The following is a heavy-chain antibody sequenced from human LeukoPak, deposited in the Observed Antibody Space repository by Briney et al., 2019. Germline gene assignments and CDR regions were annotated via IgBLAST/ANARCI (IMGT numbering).Heavy chain of an antibody. D-gene: IGHD5-18*01. V-gene: IGHV3-23*01. Sequence: GGSLRLSCAAPGFTFSSYAMSWVRQAPGKGLEWVSANSGSGGSTYYADSVKGRFTISRDNSKNTLYLQMNSLRAEDTAVYYCAKDGLVTAMVPTPDYWGQGTLVTVSS. CDR3: AKDGLVTAMVPTPDY. J-gene: IGHJ4*02. CDR1: GFTFSSYA. CDR2: NSGSGGST.